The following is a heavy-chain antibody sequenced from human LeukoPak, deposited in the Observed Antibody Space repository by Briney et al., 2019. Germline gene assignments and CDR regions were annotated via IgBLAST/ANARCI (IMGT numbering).Heavy chain of an antibody. CDR3: AKDRMGAYVTVPDN. CDR1: GFTFSSYW. J-gene: IGHJ4*02. V-gene: IGHV3-7*03. Sequence: PGGSLRLSCAASGFTFSSYWMRWVRQAPGKGLEWVANIKQDGSEKNYVDSVKGRFTISRDNAQNSLYLQMNSLRAEDTALYYCAKDRMGAYVTVPDNWGQGTLVTVSS. CDR2: IKQDGSEK. D-gene: IGHD5-12*01.